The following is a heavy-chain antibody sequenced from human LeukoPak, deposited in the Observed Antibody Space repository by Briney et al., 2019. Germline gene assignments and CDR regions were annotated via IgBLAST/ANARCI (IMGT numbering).Heavy chain of an antibody. CDR2: FDPEDGET. Sequence: ASVKVSCKVSGYTLTELSMHWVRRAPGKGLEWMGGFDPEDGETIYAQKFQGRVTMTEDTSTDTAYVELSSLRSEDTAVYYCATVPRWGSYYFDYWGQGTLVTVSS. D-gene: IGHD3-16*01. V-gene: IGHV1-24*01. CDR1: GYTLTELS. CDR3: ATVPRWGSYYFDY. J-gene: IGHJ4*02.